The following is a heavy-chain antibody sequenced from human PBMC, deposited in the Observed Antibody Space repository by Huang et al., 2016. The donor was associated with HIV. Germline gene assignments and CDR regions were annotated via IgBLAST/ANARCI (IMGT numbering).Heavy chain of an antibody. CDR2: VYFLGNT. CDR3: AREVRSVDTDRPDGYYYRGLDV. V-gene: IGHV4-39*02. D-gene: IGHD2-2*03. J-gene: IGHJ6*02. CDR1: GTSMTSSTFY. Sequence: QLRESGPGLVTPSETLSLTCSASGTSMTSSTFYWGWFRQPPGRGLGWIGSVYFLGNTYYNPSRKVRVTRSIDTANKQDSMRLTSVTAADTAVYFCAREVRSVDTDRPDGYYYRGLDVWGQGTTVIVSS.